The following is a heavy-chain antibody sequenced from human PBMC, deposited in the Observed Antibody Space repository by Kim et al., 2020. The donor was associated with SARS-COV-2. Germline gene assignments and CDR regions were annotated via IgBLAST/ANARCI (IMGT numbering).Heavy chain of an antibody. CDR2: ISGSGDRT. D-gene: IGHD3-10*01. V-gene: IGHV3-23*01. Sequence: GGSLRLSCGASGFTFSNYAMSWVRQAPGKGLEWVSGISGSGDRTYYADSVKGRFTISRDNSKNTLYLQMNSLTVEDTAVYYCANQSGFDVWGQGTIVTVSS. CDR1: GFTFSNYA. J-gene: IGHJ3*01. CDR3: ANQSGFDV.